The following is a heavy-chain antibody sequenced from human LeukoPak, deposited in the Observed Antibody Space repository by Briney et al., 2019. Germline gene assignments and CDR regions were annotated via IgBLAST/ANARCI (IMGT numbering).Heavy chain of an antibody. CDR3: ARDLNWETY. J-gene: IGHJ4*02. V-gene: IGHV3-21*06. CDR1: GFTFSSYS. Sequence: PGGSLRLSCAASGFTFSSYSMNWVRQAPGKGLEWVSFISSSSTYIYYADSLKGRFTISRDNAKNSLYLQMKSLRAEDTAVYYCARDLNWETYWGQGTLVTVSS. D-gene: IGHD1-1*01. CDR2: ISSSSTYI.